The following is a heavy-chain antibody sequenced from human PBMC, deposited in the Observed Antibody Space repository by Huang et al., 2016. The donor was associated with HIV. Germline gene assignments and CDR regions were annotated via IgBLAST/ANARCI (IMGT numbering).Heavy chain of an antibody. Sequence: VESGGRLVQPGGSIRLSCVGSTFRFGAYWMSWVRQSPGKGLELVANIKQDESEKYYVDSVKGRFNISRDNAKKVLFLEMNNVRVEDTATYYCATKIAAMDIWGQGTTVTVS. D-gene: IGHD3-22*01. CDR3: ATKIAAMDI. CDR2: IKQDESEK. V-gene: IGHV3-7*01. CDR1: TFRFGAYW. J-gene: IGHJ6*02.